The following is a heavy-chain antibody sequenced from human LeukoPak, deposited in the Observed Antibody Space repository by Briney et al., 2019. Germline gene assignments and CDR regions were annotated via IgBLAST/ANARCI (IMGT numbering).Heavy chain of an antibody. V-gene: IGHV4-59*01. D-gene: IGHD3-22*01. J-gene: IGHJ4*02. CDR1: GGSISSYY. CDR2: IYYSGST. CDR3: ATLFRDYCDNREGNDC. Sequence: SETLSLTCTVSGGSISSYYWSWIRQPPGKGLEWIGYIYYSGSTNYNPSLKSRVTISVDTSKNQFSLRLSSVTAADTAVYYCATLFRDYCDNREGNDCWGQGTLVTVSS.